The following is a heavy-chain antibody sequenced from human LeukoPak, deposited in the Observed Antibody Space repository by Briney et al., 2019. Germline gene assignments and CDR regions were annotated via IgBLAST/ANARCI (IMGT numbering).Heavy chain of an antibody. V-gene: IGHV1-46*01. CDR2: MNPSGGST. J-gene: IGHJ3*02. D-gene: IGHD1-26*01. CDR3: ARDEAVGAKFRHAFDI. CDR1: GYTFTIYY. Sequence: ASVKVSCKASGYTFTIYYMHWVRQAPGQGLEWMGIMNPSGGSTSYAQKFQGRVTMTRDTSTRTGYMELSSLRSEETAVYYCARDEAVGAKFRHAFDIWGKGTMVTVSS.